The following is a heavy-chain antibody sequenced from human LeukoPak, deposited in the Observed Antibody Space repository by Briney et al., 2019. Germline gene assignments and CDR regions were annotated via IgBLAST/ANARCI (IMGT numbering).Heavy chain of an antibody. CDR2: ISGSSSYI. CDR1: GFTFSSYS. D-gene: IGHD6-6*01. J-gene: IGHJ4*02. CDR3: ARIRPGNYFDY. Sequence: PGGSLRLSCVASGFTFSSYSMTWVRQAPGKGLEWVSSISGSSSYILYADSVKGRFTISRDNARNSIHVQLNSLRAEDTAVYFCARIRPGNYFDYWGQGARVTVSS. V-gene: IGHV3-21*01.